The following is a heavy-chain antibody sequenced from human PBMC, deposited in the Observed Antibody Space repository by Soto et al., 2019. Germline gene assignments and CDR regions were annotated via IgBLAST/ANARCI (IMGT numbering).Heavy chain of an antibody. J-gene: IGHJ4*02. CDR2: IIGANGDT. D-gene: IGHD4-17*01. Sequence: EVQLLESGGDLVQPGGSLRLSCVVSGFTFNQNSMSWVRQAPGKGLEWVSSIIGANGDTSYADSVEGRFTISRSNSKNTMYLQMNIRTVGDTAVYYCAKVKVPDGAWDIDYWGQGTLVTVSS. CDR3: AKVKVPDGAWDIDY. CDR1: GFTFNQNS. V-gene: IGHV3-23*01.